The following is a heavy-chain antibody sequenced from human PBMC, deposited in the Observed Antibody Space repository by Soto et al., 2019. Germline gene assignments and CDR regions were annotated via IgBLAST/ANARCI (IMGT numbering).Heavy chain of an antibody. Sequence: GGSLRLSCAASGFTFSSYGMHWVRQAPGKGLEWVAVIWYDGSNKYYADSVKGRFTISRDNSKNTLYLQMNSLRAEDTAVYYCARDRTDIVATTRGVFDYWGQGTLVTVSS. V-gene: IGHV3-33*01. CDR3: ARDRTDIVATTRGVFDY. J-gene: IGHJ4*02. CDR2: IWYDGSNK. D-gene: IGHD5-12*01. CDR1: GFTFSSYG.